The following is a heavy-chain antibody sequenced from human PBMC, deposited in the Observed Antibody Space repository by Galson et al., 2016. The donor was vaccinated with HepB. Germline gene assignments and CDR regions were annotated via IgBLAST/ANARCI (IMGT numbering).Heavy chain of an antibody. CDR1: GYTFANYG. D-gene: IGHD6-13*01. J-gene: IGHJ3*02. Sequence: SVKVSCKASGYTFANYGISWVRQAPGQGLEWMGWIRAYNGNTNYPQKLRGRITMTTDTSTSTAYMELRSLKSDDTAVYYCARVREQQLLDAFDIWGQGTMVTVSS. CDR3: ARVREQQLLDAFDI. CDR2: IRAYNGNT. V-gene: IGHV1-18*01.